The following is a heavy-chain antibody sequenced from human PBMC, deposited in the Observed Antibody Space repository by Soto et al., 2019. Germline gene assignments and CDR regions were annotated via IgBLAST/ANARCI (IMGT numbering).Heavy chain of an antibody. CDR2: ISGSGGST. V-gene: IGHV3-23*01. Sequence: EVQVLESGGDFVQPGGSLRLSCAASGFTFSSYAMTWVRQAPGKGLEWVSAISGSGGSTYYADTVKGRFTIYRENSKKTQHLQMNSLRVEDTAVYYCAKLRDYGSGSPDSWGQGTLVTVSS. CDR3: AKLRDYGSGSPDS. CDR1: GFTFSSYA. J-gene: IGHJ4*02. D-gene: IGHD3-10*01.